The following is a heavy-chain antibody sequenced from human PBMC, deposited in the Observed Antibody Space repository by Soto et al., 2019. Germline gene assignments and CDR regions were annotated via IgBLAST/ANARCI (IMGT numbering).Heavy chain of an antibody. V-gene: IGHV4-59*01. Sequence: PSETLSLTCTVSGGSISSYYWSWIRQPPGKGLEWIGYIYYSGSTNYNPSLKSRVTISVDTSKNQFSLKLSSVTAADTAVYYCARGLSYYDSSGYPPVEGMDVWGQGTTVTSP. CDR3: ARGLSYYDSSGYPPVEGMDV. CDR1: GGSISSYY. J-gene: IGHJ6*02. D-gene: IGHD3-22*01. CDR2: IYYSGST.